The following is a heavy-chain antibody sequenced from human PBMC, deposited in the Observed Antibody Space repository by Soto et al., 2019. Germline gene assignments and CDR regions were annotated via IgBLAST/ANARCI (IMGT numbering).Heavy chain of an antibody. D-gene: IGHD2-8*01. CDR3: ARRGGSGNNGPYDY. Sequence: LRLSCAASGFTFSDYPMHWVRQAPGKGLECVSAITYNGAGTYYVDSVKGRFTISRDNSKNTLYLQLGSLRAEDMAVYYCARRGGSGNNGPYDYWGQGTLVTVSS. CDR2: ITYNGAGT. V-gene: IGHV3-64*02. J-gene: IGHJ4*02. CDR1: GFTFSDYP.